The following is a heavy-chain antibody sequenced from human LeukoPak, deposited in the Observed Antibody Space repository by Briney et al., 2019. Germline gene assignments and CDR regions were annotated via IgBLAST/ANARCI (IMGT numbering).Heavy chain of an antibody. CDR1: GFTFSNAW. J-gene: IGHJ4*02. D-gene: IGHD3-22*01. CDR2: IKSKTDGGTT. Sequence: GGSLRLSCAASGFTFSNAWMSWVRQAPGKGLEWVGRIKSKTDGGTTAYAAPVKGRFTISRDDSKNTLYLQMNSLKTEDTAVYFCPAATYTCDGSYYYLVIDYWGQGSLVTVSS. V-gene: IGHV3-15*01. CDR3: PAATYTCDGSYYYLVIDY.